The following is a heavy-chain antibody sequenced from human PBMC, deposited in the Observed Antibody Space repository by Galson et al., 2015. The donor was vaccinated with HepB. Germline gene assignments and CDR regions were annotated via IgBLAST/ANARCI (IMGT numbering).Heavy chain of an antibody. Sequence: SVKVSCKASGYSFTDYHIHWVRQAPGQGLEWMGWINPNSGGTNYAQNFQGRVTMTRDTSLSTAYMDLSRLRSDDTAVYYCARESHPYDSSGPDQDAFDIWGQGTMVTVSS. J-gene: IGHJ3*02. D-gene: IGHD3-22*01. CDR3: ARESHPYDSSGPDQDAFDI. CDR1: GYSFTDYH. V-gene: IGHV1-2*02. CDR2: INPNSGGT.